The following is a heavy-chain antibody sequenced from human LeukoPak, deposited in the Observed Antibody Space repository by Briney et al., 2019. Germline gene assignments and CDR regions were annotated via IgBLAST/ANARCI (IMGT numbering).Heavy chain of an antibody. CDR3: ARLNRRHYSYGSFDY. Sequence: ASVKVSCKASGYTFTSYGISWVRQAPGQGLEWMGWISAYNGNTNYAQKLQGRVTMTTDTSTSTAYMELRSLTSDDTAVYYCARLNRRHYSYGSFDYWGQGTLVTVSS. CDR1: GYTFTSYG. J-gene: IGHJ4*02. V-gene: IGHV1-18*01. D-gene: IGHD5-18*01. CDR2: ISAYNGNT.